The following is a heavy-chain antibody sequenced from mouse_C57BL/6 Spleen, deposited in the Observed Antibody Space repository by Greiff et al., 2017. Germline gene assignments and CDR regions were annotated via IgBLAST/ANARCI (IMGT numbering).Heavy chain of an antibody. D-gene: IGHD1-1*01. CDR1: GYTFTSYG. CDR3: ARGGVITTVVATEYFDG. CDR2: IYPRSGNT. Sequence: VQLQQSGAELARPGASVKLSCKASGYTFTSYGISWVKQRTGQGLEWIGEIYPRSGNTYYNEKFKGKATLTADKSSSTAYMELRSLTSEDSAVYFCARGGVITTVVATEYFDGWGTGTTVTVSS. V-gene: IGHV1-81*01. J-gene: IGHJ1*03.